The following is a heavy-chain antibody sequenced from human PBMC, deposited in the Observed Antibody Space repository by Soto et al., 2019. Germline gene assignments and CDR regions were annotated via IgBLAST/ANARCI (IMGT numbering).Heavy chain of an antibody. J-gene: IGHJ4*02. Sequence: QVQLVESGGGVVQPGRSLRLSCAASGFTFRSYGMHWVRQAPGKGLEWVAVIWYDGSNEHYADSVKGRFTISRDNSKNTVYLQMNSLRAEDTAVYYCATWRGRWNAVDYWGQGTLVTVSS. D-gene: IGHD1-1*01. CDR3: ATWRGRWNAVDY. CDR1: GFTFRSYG. V-gene: IGHV3-33*01. CDR2: IWYDGSNE.